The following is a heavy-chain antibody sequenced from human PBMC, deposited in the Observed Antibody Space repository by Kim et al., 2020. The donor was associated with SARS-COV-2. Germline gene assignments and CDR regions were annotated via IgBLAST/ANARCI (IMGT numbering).Heavy chain of an antibody. J-gene: IGHJ6*02. Sequence: GGSLRLSCAASGFTLTTYTMNWVRQAPGKGLEWVSYITSSGSSISYADSVKGRFTISRDAVKNLLFLQLNVLRDDDTAVYYCARDRFGDYALDVWGQGTTVYVSS. CDR3: ARDRFGDYALDV. CDR1: GFTLTTYT. CDR2: ITSSGSSI. V-gene: IGHV3-48*02. D-gene: IGHD3-10*01.